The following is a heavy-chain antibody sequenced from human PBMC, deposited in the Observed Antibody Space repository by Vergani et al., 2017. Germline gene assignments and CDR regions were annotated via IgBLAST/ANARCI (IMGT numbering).Heavy chain of an antibody. CDR2: IKQDGSEK. CDR1: GFTSSSYW. V-gene: IGHV3-7*01. Sequence: EVQLVESGGGLVQPGGSLRLSCAASGFTSSSYWMSWVRQAPRKGLEWVANIKQDGSEKYYVDSVKGRFTISRDNAKNSLYLQMNSLRAEDTAVYYCASWGYGDYVHYYYGMDVWGQGTTVTVSS. D-gene: IGHD4-17*01. CDR3: ASWGYGDYVHYYYGMDV. J-gene: IGHJ6*02.